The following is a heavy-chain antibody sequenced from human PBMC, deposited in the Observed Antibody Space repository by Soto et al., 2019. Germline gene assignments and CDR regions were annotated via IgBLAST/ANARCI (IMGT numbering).Heavy chain of an antibody. CDR2: VSCAGTST. Sequence: PPGGSLRLSCAASRFTLSSYAMHWVRQAPGKGLEWVAVVSCAGTSTYYADSVKGRFTISRDNSKNTLYLQMNSLRAEDTAVYYFAKDQLGTMVRGVIMGLSRFDYWGQGTLVTVSS. CDR3: AKDQLGTMVRGVIMGLSRFDY. D-gene: IGHD3-10*01. CDR1: RFTLSSYA. V-gene: IGHV3-30-3*01. J-gene: IGHJ4*02.